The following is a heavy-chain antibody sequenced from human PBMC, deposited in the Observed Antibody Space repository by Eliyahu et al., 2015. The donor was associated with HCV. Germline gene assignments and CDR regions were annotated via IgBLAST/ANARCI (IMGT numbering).Heavy chain of an antibody. Sequence: XVQLVESGGGLVQPGRSLRVSCXASGFPFDXXAMHXVRQAPGKGLEWVSGISWNSGTKGYADSVKGRFTISRDNAKNSLYLQMNSLRAEDTALYYCAKSKLGSDMGDAFDIWGQGTMVTVSS. CDR1: GFPFDXXA. D-gene: IGHD7-27*01. J-gene: IGHJ3*02. V-gene: IGHV3-9*01. CDR3: AKSKLGSDMGDAFDI. CDR2: ISWNSGTK.